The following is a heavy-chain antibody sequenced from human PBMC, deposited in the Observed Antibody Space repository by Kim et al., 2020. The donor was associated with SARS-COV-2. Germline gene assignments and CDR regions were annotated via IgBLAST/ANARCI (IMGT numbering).Heavy chain of an antibody. V-gene: IGHV3-30*01. CDR2: ISYDGGNK. J-gene: IGHJ4*02. D-gene: IGHD6-25*01. CDR1: GFTFSTYA. Sequence: GGSLRLSCAASGFTFSTYAMHWVRQAPGKGLEWVAVISYDGGNKNYADSVKGRFTISRDNSKNTLFLQMNSLRAEDTAVYYCVKTDAPGRLAATVIDYWGQGTLVTVSS. CDR3: VKTDAPGRLAATVIDY.